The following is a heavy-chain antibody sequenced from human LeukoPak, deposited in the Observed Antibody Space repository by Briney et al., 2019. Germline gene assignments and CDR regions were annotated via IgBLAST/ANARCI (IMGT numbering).Heavy chain of an antibody. D-gene: IGHD6-13*01. CDR2: IYTSGST. V-gene: IGHV4-4*07. CDR1: GGSISSYY. Sequence: SETLSLTCTVSGGSISSYYWSWIRQPAGKGLEWIGRIYTSGSTYSNPSLKSRLTISVDTSKNQFSLKLNSLTAADTAVYYCARQGGSSSPYYYYYMDVWGKGTTVTVPS. CDR3: ARQGGSSSPYYYYYMDV. J-gene: IGHJ6*03.